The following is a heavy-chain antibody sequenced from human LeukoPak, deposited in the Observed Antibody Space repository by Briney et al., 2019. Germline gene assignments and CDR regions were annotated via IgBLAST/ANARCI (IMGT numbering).Heavy chain of an antibody. CDR2: IYYSGST. D-gene: IGHD2-15*01. Sequence: SETLSLTCTVSGGSISSYYWSWIRQPPGKGLEWIGYIYYSGSTNYNPSLKSRVTISVDTSKNQFSLKLSSVTAAGTAVYYCARGPEGHCSGGSCYYYGMDVWGKGTTVTVSS. CDR3: ARGPEGHCSGGSCYYYGMDV. V-gene: IGHV4-59*01. CDR1: GGSISSYY. J-gene: IGHJ6*04.